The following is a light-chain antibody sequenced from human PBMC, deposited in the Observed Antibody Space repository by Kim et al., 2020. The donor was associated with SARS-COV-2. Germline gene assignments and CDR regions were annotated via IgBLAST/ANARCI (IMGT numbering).Light chain of an antibody. Sequence: DIQMTQSPSTLSASVGDRVTITCRASQTISSWLAWYQQKPGKAPKLLIYKASSLESGVPSRFSGSGSGTAFTLTITSLQPDDFATYYCQQYSSYWTFGQGTKVDIK. J-gene: IGKJ1*01. V-gene: IGKV1-5*03. CDR3: QQYSSYWT. CDR2: KAS. CDR1: QTISSW.